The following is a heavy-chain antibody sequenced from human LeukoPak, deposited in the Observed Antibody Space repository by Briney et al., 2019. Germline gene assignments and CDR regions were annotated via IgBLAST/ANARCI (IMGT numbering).Heavy chain of an antibody. CDR1: GVSISSSNSY. Sequence: SETLSLTCTVSGVSISSSNSYWGWVRQPPGKGLEWIGSIYYSGNTYYNASIKRQVSMSIDTSKNQFSLRLTSVTAADTAVYYCARQTGSGLFILPGGQGTLVTVSS. V-gene: IGHV4-39*01. CDR3: ARQTGSGLFILP. CDR2: IYYSGNT. D-gene: IGHD3/OR15-3a*01. J-gene: IGHJ4*02.